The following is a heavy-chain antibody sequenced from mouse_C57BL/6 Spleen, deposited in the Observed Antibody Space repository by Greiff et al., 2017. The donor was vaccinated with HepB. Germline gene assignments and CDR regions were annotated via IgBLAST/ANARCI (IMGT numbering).Heavy chain of an antibody. J-gene: IGHJ1*03. CDR1: GYSITSGYY. CDR2: ISYDGSN. Sequence: EVQLQESGPGLVKPSQSLSLTCSVTGYSITSGYYWNWIRQFPGNKLEWMGYISYDGSNNYNPSLKNRISITRDTSKNQFFLKLNSVTTEDTATYYCARPTDGYHWYFDVWGTGTTVTVSS. CDR3: ARPTDGYHWYFDV. D-gene: IGHD2-3*01. V-gene: IGHV3-6*01.